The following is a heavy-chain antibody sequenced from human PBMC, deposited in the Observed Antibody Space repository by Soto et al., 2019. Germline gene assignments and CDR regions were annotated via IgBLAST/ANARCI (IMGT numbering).Heavy chain of an antibody. V-gene: IGHV4-31*03. CDR3: ARDQGGDYDYIWGSYPGKNDAFDI. CDR2: IYYSGST. D-gene: IGHD3-16*01. CDR1: GGSISSGGYY. J-gene: IGHJ3*02. Sequence: QVQLQESGPGLVKPSQTLSLTCTVSGGSISSGGYYWSWIRQHPGKGLEWIGYIYYSGSTYYNPSLKSRVTISVDTSKNQFSLKLSSVTAADTVVYYCARDQGGDYDYIWGSYPGKNDAFDIWGQGTMVTVSS.